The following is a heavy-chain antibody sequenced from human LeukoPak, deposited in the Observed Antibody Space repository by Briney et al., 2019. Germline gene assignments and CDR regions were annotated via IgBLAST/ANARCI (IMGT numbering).Heavy chain of an antibody. J-gene: IGHJ5*02. CDR1: GYTFSSYD. Sequence: SVKVSCKASGYTFSSYDISWVRQAPGQGLEWMGGIMPISGTANYAQKFQGRVTITADKPTNTAYMELSSLRSEDTAVYYCARDSSGWSWFDPWGQGTLVTVSS. V-gene: IGHV1-69*06. CDR3: ARDSSGWSWFDP. CDR2: IMPISGTA. D-gene: IGHD6-19*01.